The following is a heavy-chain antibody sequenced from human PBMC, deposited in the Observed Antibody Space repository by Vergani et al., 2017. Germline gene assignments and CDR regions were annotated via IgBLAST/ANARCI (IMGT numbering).Heavy chain of an antibody. V-gene: IGHV3-48*01. D-gene: IGHD2-2*01. CDR1: GFDFSSYI. CDR2: VSTGTKSQ. J-gene: IGHJ3*01. Sequence: QLVESGGGWVQPGGSLRLSCVVSGFDFSSYIMNWVRQAPGRGLEWVSFVSTGTKSQSYAESVKGRFTISRDSAKNSLYLQMDSLRAEDTAVYYCAREYSSTSGRAFDFWGQGTKVTVSS. CDR3: AREYSSTSGRAFDF.